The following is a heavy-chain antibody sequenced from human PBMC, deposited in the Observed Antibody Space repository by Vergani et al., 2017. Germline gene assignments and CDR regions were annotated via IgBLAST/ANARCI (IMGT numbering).Heavy chain of an antibody. Sequence: QITLKESGPTLVKPTQTLTLTCTFSGFSLSTSGVGVGWIRQPPGKALEWLALIYWNDAKRYSPSLKSRLTITKDTPKNQVVLTMTNMDPVDTATYYCARTYYDFWSGYYSGYFDYWGQGTLVTVSS. CDR1: GFSLSTSGVG. J-gene: IGHJ4*02. V-gene: IGHV2-5*01. CDR2: IYWNDAK. D-gene: IGHD3-3*01. CDR3: ARTYYDFWSGYYSGYFDY.